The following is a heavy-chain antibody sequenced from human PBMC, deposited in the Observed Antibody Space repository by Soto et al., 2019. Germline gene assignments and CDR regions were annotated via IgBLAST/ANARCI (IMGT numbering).Heavy chain of an antibody. CDR2: MNPNSGNT. CDR3: AILYGSGSFYYGMDV. V-gene: IGHV1-8*01. J-gene: IGHJ6*02. Sequence: ASVKVSCKASGYTFTSYDINWVRQATGQGLEWMGWMNPNSGNTGYAQKFQGRVTMTRNTSISTAYMELSSLRSEDTAVYYCAILYGSGSFYYGMDVWGQGTTVTVSS. CDR1: GYTFTSYD. D-gene: IGHD3-10*01.